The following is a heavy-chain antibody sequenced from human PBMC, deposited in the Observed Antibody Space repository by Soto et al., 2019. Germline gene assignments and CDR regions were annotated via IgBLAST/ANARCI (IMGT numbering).Heavy chain of an antibody. Sequence: QVRLQESGPGLVKPSQTLSLTCTVSGGSISSGGYYWSWIRQHAGKGLEWIGYIYHSGTTYYNPSLKSRVTISVDTSKNQFSLKLTSVTAADTAVYYCARVRGNQLLVWFDPWGQGTLVTVSS. CDR2: IYHSGTT. D-gene: IGHD2-2*01. V-gene: IGHV4-31*03. J-gene: IGHJ5*02. CDR3: ARVRGNQLLVWFDP. CDR1: GGSISSGGYY.